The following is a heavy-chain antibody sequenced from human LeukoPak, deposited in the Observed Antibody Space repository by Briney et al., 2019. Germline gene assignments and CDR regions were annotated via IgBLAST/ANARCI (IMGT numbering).Heavy chain of an antibody. Sequence: GGSLRLSCAASGFTFSNYAMHWVRQAPGKGLEWVAVISDDGSNKYYGDSVKGRFTISRDNSKNTVYLQMNSLRAEDTVVYYCAKDRYSSGWYSDFDYWGQGTLVTVSS. CDR2: ISDDGSNK. J-gene: IGHJ4*02. D-gene: IGHD6-19*01. V-gene: IGHV3-30*18. CDR3: AKDRYSSGWYSDFDY. CDR1: GFTFSNYA.